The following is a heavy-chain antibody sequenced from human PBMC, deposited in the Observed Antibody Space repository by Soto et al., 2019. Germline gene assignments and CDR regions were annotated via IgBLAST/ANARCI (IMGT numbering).Heavy chain of an antibody. CDR1: GYTFTSSG. D-gene: IGHD6-19*01. J-gene: IGHJ5*02. Sequence: ASVKVSCKASGYTFTSSGISWVRQAPGQGLEWMGWISAYNGNTNYAQKLQGRVTMTTATSTSTASTELRSLRSDDTAVSYCARDLGLASPNWFDPWGQGTLVTVSS. V-gene: IGHV1-18*04. CDR3: ARDLGLASPNWFDP. CDR2: ISAYNGNT.